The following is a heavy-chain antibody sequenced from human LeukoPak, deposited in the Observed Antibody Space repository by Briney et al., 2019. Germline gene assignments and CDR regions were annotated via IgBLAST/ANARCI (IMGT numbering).Heavy chain of an antibody. CDR1: GFTFSSYA. Sequence: GGSLRLSCAASGFTFSSYAMSWVRQPPGKGLEWVSAISGSGGSTYNADSVKGRFTISKDNSKNTLYLQMNSLRAEDTAVYYCAKGNTMIVVVSDYWGQGTLVTVSS. D-gene: IGHD3-22*01. CDR2: ISGSGGST. J-gene: IGHJ4*02. V-gene: IGHV3-23*01. CDR3: AKGNTMIVVVSDY.